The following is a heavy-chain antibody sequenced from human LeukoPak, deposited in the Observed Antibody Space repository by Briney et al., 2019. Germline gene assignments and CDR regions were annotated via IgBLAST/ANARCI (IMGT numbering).Heavy chain of an antibody. J-gene: IGHJ6*03. CDR2: IYYSGST. Sequence: PSETLSLTCTVSGGSISSSSYYWGWIRQPPGKGLEWIGSIYYSGSTYYNPSLKSRVTISVDTSKNQFSLKLSSVTAADTAVYYCARETDYYYGSGSSYYMDVWGKGTTVTVSS. D-gene: IGHD3-10*01. CDR1: GGSISSSSYY. V-gene: IGHV4-39*02. CDR3: ARETDYYYGSGSSYYMDV.